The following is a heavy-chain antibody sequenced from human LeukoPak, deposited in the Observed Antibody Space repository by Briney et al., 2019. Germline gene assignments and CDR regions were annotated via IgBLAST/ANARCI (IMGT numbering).Heavy chain of an antibody. CDR2: INHSGST. D-gene: IGHD3-10*01. J-gene: IGHJ6*02. CDR1: GGSFSGYY. V-gene: IGHV4-34*01. Sequence: PSETLSLTCAVYGGSFSGYYWSWIRQPPGKGLEWIGEINHSGSTNYNPSLKSRVTISVDTSKNQFSLKLSSVTAADTAVCYCARTMLRGIIPPTPYYYGMDVWGQGTTVTVSS. CDR3: ARTMLRGIIPPTPYYYGMDV.